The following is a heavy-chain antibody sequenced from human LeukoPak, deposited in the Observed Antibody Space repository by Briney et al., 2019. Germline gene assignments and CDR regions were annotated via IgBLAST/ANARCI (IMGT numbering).Heavy chain of an antibody. CDR3: ARVVGRSRTFDI. CDR2: IYPSDSDT. Sequence: GESLKISCQGSGCIFTDYWIGWVRQMPGKGLEWMGIIYPSDSDTRYSPSFQGQVTISADKSISTAYLDWSSLKASDTAIYYCARVVGRSRTFDIWGQGTMVIVSS. D-gene: IGHD1-26*01. J-gene: IGHJ3*02. V-gene: IGHV5-51*06. CDR1: GCIFTDYW.